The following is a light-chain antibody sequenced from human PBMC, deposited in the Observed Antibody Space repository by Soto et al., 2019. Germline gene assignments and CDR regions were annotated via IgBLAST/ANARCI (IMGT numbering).Light chain of an antibody. Sequence: QSALTQPPSASGSPGQSVTISCTGTSSDVGGYNYVSWYQQHPGKAPKLMIYEVSKRPSGVPDRFSGSKSGNTASLTVSGLQAEDEADYYCSSDAGSNNLVFGGGTKVTLL. J-gene: IGLJ2*01. CDR1: SSDVGGYNY. CDR2: EVS. CDR3: SSDAGSNNLV. V-gene: IGLV2-8*01.